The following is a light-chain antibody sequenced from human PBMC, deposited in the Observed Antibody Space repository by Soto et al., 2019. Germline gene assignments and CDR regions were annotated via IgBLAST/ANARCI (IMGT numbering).Light chain of an antibody. CDR1: SSNIGSNY. V-gene: IGLV1-47*01. CDR2: RNN. CDR3: AAWDDSLNVV. J-gene: IGLJ2*01. Sequence: QSVLTQPPSASGTPGQRVTISCSGSSSNIGSNYVYWYQQLPGTAPKLLIYRNNQRPSGVPDRFSGSKSGTSASLAISGRRSEDEADYYCAAWDDSLNVVFGGGTKLTVL.